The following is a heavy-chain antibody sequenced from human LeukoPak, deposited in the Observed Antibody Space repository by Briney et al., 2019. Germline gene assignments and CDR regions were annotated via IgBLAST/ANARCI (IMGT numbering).Heavy chain of an antibody. V-gene: IGHV1-18*01. J-gene: IGHJ5*02. CDR3: ANYKAGYSSTRRLCHWFDP. CDR1: GYTFTSYG. Sequence: ASVKVSCKASGYTFTSYGISWVRQAPVQGLEWMGWISAYNGNTNYAQKLQGRVTMTTDTSTSTAYMELRSLRSDDTAVYYCANYKAGYSSTRRLCHWFDPWGQGTLVTVSS. D-gene: IGHD6-13*01. CDR2: ISAYNGNT.